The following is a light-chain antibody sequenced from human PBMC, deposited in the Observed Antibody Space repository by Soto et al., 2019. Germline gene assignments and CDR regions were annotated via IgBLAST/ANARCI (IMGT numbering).Light chain of an antibody. Sequence: QSALTQPPSVSGSPGQSVAISCTGTSSDVGSYNRVSWYQQPPGAAPKLMISEVSNRPSGVPDRFSGSKSGNTASLTISGLQAEDEAEYYCNSYTGSSTYVFGTGTKLTVL. CDR3: NSYTGSSTYV. V-gene: IGLV2-18*02. CDR2: EVS. CDR1: SSDVGSYNR. J-gene: IGLJ1*01.